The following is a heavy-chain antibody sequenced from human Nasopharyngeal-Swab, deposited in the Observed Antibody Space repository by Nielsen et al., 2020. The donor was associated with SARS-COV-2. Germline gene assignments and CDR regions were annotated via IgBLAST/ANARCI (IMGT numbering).Heavy chain of an antibody. CDR2: INAGNGNT. Sequence: WVRQAPGQRLEWMGWINAGNGNTKYSQKFQGRVTITRDTSASTAYMELSSLRSEDTAMYYCARDGDYYGSGSYYPRYYGMDVWGQGTTVTVSS. D-gene: IGHD3-10*01. V-gene: IGHV1-3*01. CDR3: ARDGDYYGSGSYYPRYYGMDV. J-gene: IGHJ6*02.